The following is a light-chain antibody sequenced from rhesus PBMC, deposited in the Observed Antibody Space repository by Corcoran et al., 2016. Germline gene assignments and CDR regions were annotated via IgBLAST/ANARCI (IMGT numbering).Light chain of an antibody. CDR1: ENVNNY. CDR2: KAS. J-gene: IGKJ3*01. Sequence: DIQMTQSPSSLSASVGDRVTITCRASENVNNYLNWYQPKPGKAPKLLIYKASTLQRGVPSRFSGSGSGTDYTFTISSLQPEDVATYYCQHGYGTPFTFGPGTKLDIK. V-gene: IGKV1-74*01. CDR3: QHGYGTPFT.